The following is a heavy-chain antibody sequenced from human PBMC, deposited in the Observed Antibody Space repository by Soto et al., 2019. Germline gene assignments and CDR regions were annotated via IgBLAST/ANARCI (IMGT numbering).Heavy chain of an antibody. CDR1: GGSISSYY. J-gene: IGHJ6*02. D-gene: IGHD4-17*01. Sequence: SETLSLTCTVSGGSISSYYWSWIRQPPGKGLEWIGYIYYSGSTNYNPSLKSRVTISVDTAKNQFSLKLSSVTAADTAVYYCARHPYGDYAPRSGGMDVWGQGTTVTVSS. V-gene: IGHV4-59*08. CDR3: ARHPYGDYAPRSGGMDV. CDR2: IYYSGST.